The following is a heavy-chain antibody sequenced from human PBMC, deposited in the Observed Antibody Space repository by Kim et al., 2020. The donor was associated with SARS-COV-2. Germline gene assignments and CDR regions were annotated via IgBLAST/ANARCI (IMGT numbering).Heavy chain of an antibody. J-gene: IGHJ6*02. CDR2: IYFSGST. CDR3: ARDVPELSDSKGPKGYYYGMDV. Sequence: SETLSLTCTVSGGSISSYYWSWIRQPPGKGLEWIGYIYFSGSTNYNPSLKSRVTISVDTSKNQFSLKLSSVTAADTAVYYCARDVPELSDSKGPKGYYYGMDVWGQGTTVTVSS. D-gene: IGHD1-26*01. V-gene: IGHV4-59*01. CDR1: GGSISSYY.